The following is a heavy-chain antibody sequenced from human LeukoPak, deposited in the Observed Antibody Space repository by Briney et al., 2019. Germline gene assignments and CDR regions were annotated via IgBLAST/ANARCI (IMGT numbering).Heavy chain of an antibody. Sequence: SETLSLTCTVSGGPISSSPYYWGWIRQPPGKGLEWIGSIYYSGTTHYNPSLESRVTISVDTSKNQFSLKLSSVTAADTAVYYCARGDYYDSNDYYFDYWGQGALVTVSS. CDR3: ARGDYYDSNDYYFDY. D-gene: IGHD3-22*01. CDR1: GGPISSSPYY. CDR2: IYYSGTT. V-gene: IGHV4-39*07. J-gene: IGHJ4*02.